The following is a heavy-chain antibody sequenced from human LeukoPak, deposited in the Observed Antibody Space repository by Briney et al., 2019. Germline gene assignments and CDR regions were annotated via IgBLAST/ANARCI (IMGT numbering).Heavy chain of an antibody. CDR3: ARGEMANFDS. D-gene: IGHD5-24*01. CDR2: IGTRGTTV. V-gene: IGHV3-11*01. J-gene: IGHJ4*02. Sequence: ELISYIGTRGTTVYYADSVKGRFTISRDNAKNSLSLQMNNLKVDDTAIYYCARGEMANFDSWGQGTLVTVSS.